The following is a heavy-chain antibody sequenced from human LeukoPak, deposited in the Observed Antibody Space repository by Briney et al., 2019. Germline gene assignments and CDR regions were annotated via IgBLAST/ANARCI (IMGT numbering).Heavy chain of an antibody. Sequence: SETLSLTCTVSGGSISSHYWSWIRQPPGKRLEWIGYIYYSGSTNYNPSLKSRVTISVDTSKNQFSLKLSSVTAADTAVYYCARDETWSGYIWFDPWGQGTLVTVSS. V-gene: IGHV4-59*11. CDR3: ARDETWSGYIWFDP. D-gene: IGHD3-3*01. CDR2: IYYSGST. CDR1: GGSISSHY. J-gene: IGHJ5*02.